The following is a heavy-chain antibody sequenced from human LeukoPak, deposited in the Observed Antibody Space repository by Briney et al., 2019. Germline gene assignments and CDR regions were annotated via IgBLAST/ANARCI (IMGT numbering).Heavy chain of an antibody. CDR1: GSTFSSYW. V-gene: IGHV3-7*03. CDR2: IKQDGSEK. CDR3: AKGTKPVMTIPDY. D-gene: IGHD1/OR15-1a*01. J-gene: IGHJ4*02. Sequence: GGSLRLSCAASGSTFSSYWMSWVRQAPGKGLEWVANIKQDGSEKYYVDSVKGRFTISRDNAKNSLFLQMNSLRAEDTAMYYCAKGTKPVMTIPDYWGQGILVTVSS.